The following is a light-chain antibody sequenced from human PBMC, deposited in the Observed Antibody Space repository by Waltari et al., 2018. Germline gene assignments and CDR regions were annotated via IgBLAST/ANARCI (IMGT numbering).Light chain of an antibody. J-gene: IGKJ2*01. CDR3: QQSFSTPYT. CDR1: QTINY. V-gene: IGKV1-39*01. Sequence: DIQMTQSPSSLSASVGDRVTITCRASQTINYLNWYQQKPGKAPKLLIFGASSLQRGVPSRFSGGGSGTGFTLTISSLQPEDFATYYCQQSFSTPYTFGQGTKLEIK. CDR2: GAS.